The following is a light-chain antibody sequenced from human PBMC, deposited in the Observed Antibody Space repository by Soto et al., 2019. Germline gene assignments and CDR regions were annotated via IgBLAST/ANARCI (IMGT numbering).Light chain of an antibody. CDR3: QKYGSSPYT. V-gene: IGKV3-20*01. CDR2: DAS. CDR1: QSVSSSY. J-gene: IGKJ2*01. Sequence: EIVLTQSPGTLSLSPGERATLSCRASQSVSSSYLAWYQQKPGQAPRLLIYDASCRATGIPDRFSGSGSGTDFTLTISRLEPEDFAVYFCQKYGSSPYTFGQGTKLEIK.